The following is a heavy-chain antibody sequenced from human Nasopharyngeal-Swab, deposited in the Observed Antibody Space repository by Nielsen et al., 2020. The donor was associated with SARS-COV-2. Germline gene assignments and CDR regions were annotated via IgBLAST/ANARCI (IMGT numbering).Heavy chain of an antibody. D-gene: IGHD1-26*01. CDR2: INHNERT. CDR3: ARHVGSGSGWYYFDY. Sequence: SETLSLTCSVSGGSFNGFYWNWIRQPPGKGLEWIGEINHNERTNYNPSLKSRVTMSVDTSTNQVSLKLNSLTATDTAVYYCARHVGSGSGWYYFDYWGQGTLSTVSS. V-gene: IGHV4-34*01. J-gene: IGHJ4*02. CDR1: GGSFNGFY.